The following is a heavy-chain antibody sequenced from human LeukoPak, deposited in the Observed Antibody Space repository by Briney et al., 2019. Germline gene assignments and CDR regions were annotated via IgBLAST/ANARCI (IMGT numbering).Heavy chain of an antibody. V-gene: IGHV3-23*01. D-gene: IGHD6-13*01. Sequence: GGSLRLSCAASGFTFSSYAMSWVRQAPGKGLEWVSAISGSGGSTFYADSLKGRFTVSRDNSKNTLYLQMNGLGAEDTAVYYCAKISSTWYPAIFDFWGQGTLVTVSS. J-gene: IGHJ4*02. CDR1: GFTFSSYA. CDR2: ISGSGGST. CDR3: AKISSTWYPAIFDF.